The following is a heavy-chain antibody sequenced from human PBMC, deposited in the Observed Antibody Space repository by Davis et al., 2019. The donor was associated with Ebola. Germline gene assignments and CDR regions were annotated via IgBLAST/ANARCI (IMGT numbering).Heavy chain of an antibody. D-gene: IGHD1-26*01. V-gene: IGHV4-4*07. CDR3: ARGPPRVWENWFDP. CDR2: IYTSGST. CDR1: GGSISSYY. Sequence: PSETLSLTCTVSGGSISSYYWSWIRKPAGKGLEWIGRIYTSGSTNYNPSLKSRVTMSVDTYKNQFPLKLSSVTAADTAVYYCARGPPRVWENWFDPRGQEPWSPSPQ. J-gene: IGHJ5*02.